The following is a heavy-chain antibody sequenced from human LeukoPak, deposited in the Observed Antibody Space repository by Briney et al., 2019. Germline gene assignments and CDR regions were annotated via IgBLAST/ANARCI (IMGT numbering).Heavy chain of an antibody. V-gene: IGHV3-53*01. CDR1: GFSFSSNY. Sequence: PGGSLRLSCVASGFSFSSNYMSWVRRAPGKGLEWVSLLYTDGTTYYASSVEGRFTISRDDSRNTIYLHMNSLRADDTAVYYCARGGVYYWTPRYWGQGTLVTVSS. CDR3: ARGGVYYWTPRY. J-gene: IGHJ4*02. D-gene: IGHD1-20*01. CDR2: LYTDGTT.